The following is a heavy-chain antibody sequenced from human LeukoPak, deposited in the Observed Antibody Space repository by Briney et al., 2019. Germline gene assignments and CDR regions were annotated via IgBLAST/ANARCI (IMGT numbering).Heavy chain of an antibody. Sequence: GGSLRLSCAASGFTFSSYAMTWVRQAPGKGLEWVSSISGSGGSTYYADSVKGRFTISRDNSKNTLYLQMNSLRAEDTAVYYCAREGGYSYGSYYYYYYMDVWGKGTTVTVSS. CDR3: AREGGYSYGSYYYYYYMDV. V-gene: IGHV3-23*01. CDR2: ISGSGGST. CDR1: GFTFSSYA. J-gene: IGHJ6*03. D-gene: IGHD5-18*01.